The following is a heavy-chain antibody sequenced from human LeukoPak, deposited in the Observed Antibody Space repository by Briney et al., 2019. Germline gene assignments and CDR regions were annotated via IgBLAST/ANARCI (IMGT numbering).Heavy chain of an antibody. CDR1: GFTFSSYW. J-gene: IGHJ6*03. V-gene: IGHV3-7*01. CDR3: ARDAIVVEPAAMWYYYYYMDV. D-gene: IGHD2-2*01. CDR2: IKQDGSEK. Sequence: PGGSLRLSCAASGFTFSSYWMSWVRQAPGKGLEWVANIKQDGSEKYYVDSVKGRFTISRDNAKNSLYLQMNSLRAEDTAVYYCARDAIVVEPAAMWYYYYYMDVWGEGTTVTVSS.